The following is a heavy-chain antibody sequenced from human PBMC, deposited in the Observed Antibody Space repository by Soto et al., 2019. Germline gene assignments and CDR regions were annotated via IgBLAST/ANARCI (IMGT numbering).Heavy chain of an antibody. CDR3: ARDPRARRGNY. Sequence: QVQLVQSGAEVKKPGASVKVSCKASGYTFTGYYMHWVRQAPGQGLEWMGWINPNSGGTNYAQKCQGRVTMTRDTSSSTAYMELSRLRSDDTAVYYCARDPRARRGNYWGQGTLVTVSS. CDR2: INPNSGGT. J-gene: IGHJ4*02. CDR1: GYTFTGYY. V-gene: IGHV1-2*02. D-gene: IGHD3-16*01.